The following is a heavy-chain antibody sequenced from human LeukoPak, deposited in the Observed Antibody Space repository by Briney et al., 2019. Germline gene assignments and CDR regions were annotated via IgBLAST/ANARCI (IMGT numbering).Heavy chain of an antibody. V-gene: IGHV4-59*08. Sequence: SETLSLTCTVSGGSISSYYWSWIRQPPGKGLEWIGYIYYSGSTNYNPSLKSRVTISVDTSKNQFSLKLSSVTAADTAVYYCVSASSSWYHYWGQGTLVTVSS. CDR2: IYYSGST. CDR3: VSASSSWYHY. J-gene: IGHJ4*02. D-gene: IGHD6-13*01. CDR1: GGSISSYY.